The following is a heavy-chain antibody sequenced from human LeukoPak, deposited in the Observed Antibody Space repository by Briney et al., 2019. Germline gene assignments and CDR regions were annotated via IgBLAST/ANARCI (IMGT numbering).Heavy chain of an antibody. CDR2: ISDSGGST. CDR1: GFPFSSYA. V-gene: IGHV3-64D*09. Sequence: GGSLRLSCSASGFPFSSYAMHWVRQAPGKGLEYVSAISDSGGSTYYADSVKGRFTISRDNSKNTLYLQMSSLRAEDTAMYFCVRGYSFGPYGMDVWGQGTTVTVSS. CDR3: VRGYSFGPYGMDV. D-gene: IGHD2-15*01. J-gene: IGHJ6*02.